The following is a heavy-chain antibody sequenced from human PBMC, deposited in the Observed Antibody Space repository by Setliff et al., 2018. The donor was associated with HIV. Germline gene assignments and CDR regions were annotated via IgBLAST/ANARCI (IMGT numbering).Heavy chain of an antibody. CDR2: ISGYNGNT. CDR3: ARDRLNVYSSGWGVGY. J-gene: IGHJ4*02. D-gene: IGHD6-25*01. CDR1: GYTFTSYG. Sequence: WASVKVSCKASGYTFTSYGISWVRQAPGQGLEWMGWISGYNGNTNFAQKLQGRVTMTTDTSTSTAYMELRSLRSDDTAVYYCARDRLNVYSSGWGVGYWGQGTLVTVSS. V-gene: IGHV1-18*01.